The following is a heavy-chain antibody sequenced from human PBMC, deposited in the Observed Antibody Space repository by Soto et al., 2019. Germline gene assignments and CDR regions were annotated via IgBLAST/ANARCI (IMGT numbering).Heavy chain of an antibody. J-gene: IGHJ5*01. Sequence: SDTLCLTCSVSGGSISSGGYSWSWIRQHPGRGLEWIGHTYYSGRIYYNPSLKSRVTISVDMSLNQFSLKLSSVTAADTAVYYSARLTSYDFWSGYSIWFDSWGQGTLVTV. CDR2: TYYSGRI. CDR3: ARLTSYDFWSGYSIWFDS. V-gene: IGHV4-31*03. CDR1: GGSISSGGYS. D-gene: IGHD3-3*01.